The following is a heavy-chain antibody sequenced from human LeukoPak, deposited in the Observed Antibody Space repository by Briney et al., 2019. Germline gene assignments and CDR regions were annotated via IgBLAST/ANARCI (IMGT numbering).Heavy chain of an antibody. J-gene: IGHJ6*03. CDR2: MSYDGSNK. V-gene: IGHV3-30*04. D-gene: IGHD6-13*01. Sequence: QPGGSLRLSCAAAGFTFSIYAMHWIRQAPGKGLEWVAGMSYDGSNKDYADSVKGRFTISRDNSKNTLYLQMNSLRAEDTASYYCARDGYSSSWYLRYYYMDVWGKGTTVTVSS. CDR1: GFTFSIYA. CDR3: ARDGYSSSWYLRYYYMDV.